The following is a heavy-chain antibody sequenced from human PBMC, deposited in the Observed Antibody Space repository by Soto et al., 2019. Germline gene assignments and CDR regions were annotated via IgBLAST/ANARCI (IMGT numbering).Heavy chain of an antibody. D-gene: IGHD3-9*01. CDR2: ISWDGGIT. V-gene: IGHV3-43*01. J-gene: IGHJ4*02. CDR1: GFSFEDYT. Sequence: VGSLRLSCAASGFSFEDYTMHWVRQGPGKGPEWISLISWDGGITDYSDSVKGQFISSRDNSKNSLFLEMNSLTSEDAAMYFCARDSYDILTGQKRYFDFWGQGTLVTVSS. CDR3: ARDSYDILTGQKRYFDF.